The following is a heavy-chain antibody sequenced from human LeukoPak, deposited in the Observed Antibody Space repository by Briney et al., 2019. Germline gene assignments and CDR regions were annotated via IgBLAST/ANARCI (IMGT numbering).Heavy chain of an antibody. D-gene: IGHD6-19*01. V-gene: IGHV4-59*08. J-gene: IGHJ4*02. CDR2: IYYSGST. CDR3: ARHRSVAGTLLVDY. Sequence: KSSETLSLTCTVSGGSISSYYWSWIRQPPGKGLEWIGYIYYSGSTNYNPSLKSRVTISVDTSKNQFSLKLSSVTAADTAVYYCARHRSVAGTLLVDYWGQGTLVTVSS. CDR1: GGSISSYY.